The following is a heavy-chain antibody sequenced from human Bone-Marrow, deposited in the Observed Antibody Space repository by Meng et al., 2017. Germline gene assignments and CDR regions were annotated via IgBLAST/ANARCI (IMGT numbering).Heavy chain of an antibody. CDR3: ARVYRPYDILTGYLSDWFDP. D-gene: IGHD3-9*01. V-gene: IGHV3-30*03. CDR1: GGSFSGYY. J-gene: IGHJ5*02. Sequence: GQLPQVGPGLLKPSETLSLPCAVYGGSFSGYYWSWIRQPPGKGLEWVAVISYDGSNKYYADSVKGRFTISRDNSKNTLYLQMNSLRAEDTAVYYCARVYRPYDILTGYLSDWFDPWGQGTLVTVSS. CDR2: ISYDGSNK.